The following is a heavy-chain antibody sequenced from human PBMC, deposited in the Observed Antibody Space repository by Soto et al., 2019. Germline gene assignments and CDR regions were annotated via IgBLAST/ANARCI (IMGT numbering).Heavy chain of an antibody. CDR3: AKDQYCSGGSCYGMDV. J-gene: IGHJ6*02. D-gene: IGHD2-15*01. CDR2: IGGSGGST. CDR1: GFTFSSFP. Sequence: VQLLESGGGLVQPGGSLRLSCAASGFTFSSFPMSWVRQAPGKGLEWVSIIGGSGGSTHYADSVKGRFAISRDNSKNTLYLQMNSLRAEDTAVYYCAKDQYCSGGSCYGMDVWGQGTTVTVSS. V-gene: IGHV3-23*01.